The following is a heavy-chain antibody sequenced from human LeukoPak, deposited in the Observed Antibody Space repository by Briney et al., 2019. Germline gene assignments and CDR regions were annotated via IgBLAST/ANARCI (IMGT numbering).Heavy chain of an antibody. CDR2: MNPNSGNT. J-gene: IGHJ4*02. CDR3: ASGYYYDSSGYLPDHY. V-gene: IGHV1-8*01. D-gene: IGHD3-22*01. CDR1: GYTFTSYD. Sequence: GASVKVSCKASGYTFTSYDINWVRQATGQGLEWMGWMNPNSGNTGYAQKFQGRVTMTRNTSISTAYMELSSLRSEDTAVHCCASGYYYDSSGYLPDHYWGQGTLVTVSS.